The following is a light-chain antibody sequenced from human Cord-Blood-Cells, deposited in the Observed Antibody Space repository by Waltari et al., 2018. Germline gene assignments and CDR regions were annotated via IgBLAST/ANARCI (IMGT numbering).Light chain of an antibody. CDR3: QSYDSSNVV. CDR2: EDN. CDR1: RGIIASNY. V-gene: IGLV6-57*02. Sequence: NFMLTQPHSVSESPGKTVTISCTGSRGIIASNYVQWYQQRPGSAPTTVIYEDNQRPSGVPDRFSGSIDSSSNSASLTISGLKTEDEADYYCQSYDSSNVVFGGGTKLTVL. J-gene: IGLJ2*01.